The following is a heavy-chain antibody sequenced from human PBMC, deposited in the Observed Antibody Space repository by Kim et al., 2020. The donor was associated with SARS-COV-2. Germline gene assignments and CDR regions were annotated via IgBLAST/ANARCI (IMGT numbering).Heavy chain of an antibody. D-gene: IGHD6-13*01. V-gene: IGHV6-1*01. CDR3: ARDRVFDYYGMDV. Sequence: YAVSVKSRITINPGTSKNQFSLQLNSVTPEDTAVYYCARDRVFDYYGMDVWGQGTTVTVSS. J-gene: IGHJ6*02.